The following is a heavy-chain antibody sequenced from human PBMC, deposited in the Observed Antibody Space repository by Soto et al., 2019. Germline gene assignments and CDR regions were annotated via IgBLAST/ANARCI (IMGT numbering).Heavy chain of an antibody. CDR3: ARDRVYDSSGYRAPFDY. D-gene: IGHD3-22*01. CDR2: ISAYNGNT. V-gene: IGHV1-18*01. CDR1: DYTFTSYG. J-gene: IGHJ4*02. Sequence: GASVKVSCKASDYTFTSYGISWVRQAPGQGLEWMGWISAYNGNTNYAQKLQGRVTMTTDTSTSTAYMELRSLRSDDTAVYYCARDRVYDSSGYRAPFDYWGQGTLVTVSS.